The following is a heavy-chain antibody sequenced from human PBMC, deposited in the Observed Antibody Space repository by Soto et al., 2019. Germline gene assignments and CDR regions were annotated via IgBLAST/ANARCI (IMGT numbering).Heavy chain of an antibody. CDR1: GYSFTNYW. Sequence: GESLKISCKGSGYSFTNYWITWVRQMPGKGLEWMGRVDPSDSYSNYNPSFEGHVTISAEKSISTAYLQWSSLKASDTAIYYWARRGGPNYCTSISCHTALDYRGQGTLVTVSS. V-gene: IGHV5-10-1*01. D-gene: IGHD2-2*02. CDR2: VDPSDSYS. J-gene: IGHJ4*02. CDR3: ARRGGPNYCTSISCHTALDY.